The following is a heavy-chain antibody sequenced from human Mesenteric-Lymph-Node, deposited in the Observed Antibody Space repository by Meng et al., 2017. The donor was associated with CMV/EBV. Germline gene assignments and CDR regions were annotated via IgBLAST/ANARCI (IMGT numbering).Heavy chain of an antibody. CDR3: AKDRGSIVLVPAAMGRKRYYYDGMDV. V-gene: IGHV3-74*01. CDR1: GFTFSISD. CDR2: INTDGSST. D-gene: IGHD2-2*01. J-gene: IGHJ6*02. Sequence: GESLKISCAASGFTFSISDMNWVRQAPGKGLEWVSRINTDGSSTTYADSVKGRFTISRDNAKNTLYLQMNSLRAEDTAVYYCAKDRGSIVLVPAAMGRKRYYYDGMDVWGQGTTVTVSS.